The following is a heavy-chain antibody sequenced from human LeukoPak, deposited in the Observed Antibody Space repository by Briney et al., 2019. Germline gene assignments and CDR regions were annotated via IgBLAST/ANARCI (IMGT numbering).Heavy chain of an antibody. D-gene: IGHD2-15*01. CDR2: IYYRGST. Sequence: PSETLSLTCTVSGGSISSISYYWGWIRQPPGKGLEWIGHIYYRGSTFYNPSLRGRVTISVDTSKNQFSLKLSSVTAADTAVYYCARVYVVVVAATPTYYFDYWGQGTLVTVSS. V-gene: IGHV4-39*07. J-gene: IGHJ4*02. CDR3: ARVYVVVVAATPTYYFDY. CDR1: GGSISSISYY.